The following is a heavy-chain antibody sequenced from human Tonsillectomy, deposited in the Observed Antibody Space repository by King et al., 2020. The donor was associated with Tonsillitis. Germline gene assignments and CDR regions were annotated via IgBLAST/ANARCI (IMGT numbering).Heavy chain of an antibody. D-gene: IGHD4-11*01. CDR1: GYTFSIQG. V-gene: IGHV1-18*01. Sequence: VQLVQSGTEMKKPGASVKVSCRASGYTFSIQGMTWVRQAPGQGLEWMGWISGYNGDTKYAQRLQGRVTMTTDTSTSTAYLELRNLRSDDTAVYFCTRSSDTETAYYFETWGQGTLVTVSS. CDR3: TRSSDTETAYYFET. CDR2: ISGYNGDT. J-gene: IGHJ4*02.